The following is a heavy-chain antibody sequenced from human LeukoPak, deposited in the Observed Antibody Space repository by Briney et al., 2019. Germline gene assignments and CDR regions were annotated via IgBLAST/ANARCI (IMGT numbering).Heavy chain of an antibody. CDR1: GFTFNIYA. Sequence: PGGSLRLSCAASGFTFNIYAMNWVRQASGKGLECVSPISGSGSSTYYADAVKGRFTISRDNSKNTLYLQMNSLRAEDTAVYFCAKDQHGYDKPIDYGGQGTLVTVSS. V-gene: IGHV3-23*01. CDR3: AKDQHGYDKPIDY. D-gene: IGHD5-12*01. J-gene: IGHJ4*02. CDR2: ISGSGSST.